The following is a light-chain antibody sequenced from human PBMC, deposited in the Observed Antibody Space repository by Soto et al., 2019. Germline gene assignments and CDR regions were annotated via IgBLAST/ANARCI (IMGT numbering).Light chain of an antibody. CDR3: QQRSKWPLT. CDR1: QSVSSY. V-gene: IGKV3-11*01. Sequence: EIVLTQSPATLTLSPGERATLSCRASQSVSSYLAWLQQKPGQAPRLLIYVASNRATGIPARFSGSGSGTDFTLTISSLEPEDFAVYYCQQRSKWPLTFGGGTKVEIK. CDR2: VAS. J-gene: IGKJ4*01.